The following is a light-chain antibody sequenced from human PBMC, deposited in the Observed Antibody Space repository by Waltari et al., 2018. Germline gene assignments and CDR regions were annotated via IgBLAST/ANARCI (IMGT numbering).Light chain of an antibody. V-gene: IGKV4-1*01. CDR2: GAS. CDR1: QTILHSSSNKNH. Sequence: DIVMTQSPDSLAVSLGERATINCKSSQTILHSSSNKNHLAWYRQKAGQSPKVLIYGASTRESGVPDRISGSGSGTDFTLTISSLQAEDVAVYYCQQYYKSPQTFGLGTRVEIK. J-gene: IGKJ1*01. CDR3: QQYYKSPQT.